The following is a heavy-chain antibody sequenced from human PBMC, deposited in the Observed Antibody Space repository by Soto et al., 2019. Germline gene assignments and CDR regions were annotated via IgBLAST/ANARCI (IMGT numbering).Heavy chain of an antibody. J-gene: IGHJ4*02. Sequence: VKVSCKASGFTFTSSAVQWVRQARGQRLEWIGWIVVGSGNTNYAQKFQERVTITRDMSASTAYMELSSLRSEDTAVYYCARDFRDIVVVPAATDYWGQGTLVTVSS. CDR1: GFTFTSSA. CDR3: ARDFRDIVVVPAATDY. V-gene: IGHV1-58*01. CDR2: IVVGSGNT. D-gene: IGHD2-2*01.